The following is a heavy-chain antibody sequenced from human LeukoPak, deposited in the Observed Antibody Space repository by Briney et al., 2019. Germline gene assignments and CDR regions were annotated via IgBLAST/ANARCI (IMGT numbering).Heavy chain of an antibody. CDR2: VSNSGDYI. Sequence: PGGYLRLSCAASGFSFSSYRMNWVRQAPGKGLEWVSSVSNSGDYIHYADSVKGRFTISRDNSKNSLYLQMNSLRAEDTAVYYCARALIGYYFDYWGQGTLVTVSS. CDR3: ARALIGYYFDY. D-gene: IGHD2-8*01. J-gene: IGHJ4*02. V-gene: IGHV3-21*06. CDR1: GFSFSSYR.